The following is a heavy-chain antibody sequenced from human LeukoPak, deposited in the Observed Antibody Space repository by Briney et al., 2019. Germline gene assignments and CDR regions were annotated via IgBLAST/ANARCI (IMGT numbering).Heavy chain of an antibody. V-gene: IGHV3-23*01. CDR2: ISGLGGSA. CDR1: GFTFSSYA. Sequence: GGSLRLSCAASGFTFSSYAMSWVRQAPGKGLEWVSGISGLGGSAYYAASVKGRFIISRDNSGNTLFFQLTNLRVEDTAVYYCARRGGSSWSSFDYWGHGTLVTVSS. J-gene: IGHJ4*01. CDR3: ARRGGSSWSSFDY. D-gene: IGHD6-13*01.